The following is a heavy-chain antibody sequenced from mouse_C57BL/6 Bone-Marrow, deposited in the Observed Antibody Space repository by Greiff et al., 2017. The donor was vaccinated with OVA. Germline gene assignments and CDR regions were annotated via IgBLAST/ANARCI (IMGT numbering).Heavy chain of an antibody. CDR3: ARGGYGDFDY. Sequence: QVQLQQPGAELVKPGASVKMSCKASGYTFTSYWITWVKQRPGQGLEWIGDIYPGSGSTNYNEKFKSKATLTVDTSSSTAYMQLSSLSSDDSAVYYCARGGYGDFDYWGQGTTLTVSS. CDR1: GYTFTSYW. D-gene: IGHD2-2*01. CDR2: IYPGSGST. J-gene: IGHJ2*01. V-gene: IGHV1-55*01.